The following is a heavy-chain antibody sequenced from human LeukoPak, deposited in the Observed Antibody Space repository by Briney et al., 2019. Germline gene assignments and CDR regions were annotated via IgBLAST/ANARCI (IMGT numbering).Heavy chain of an antibody. CDR2: ISYDGSNK. CDR3: AVYGDYGYFQH. J-gene: IGHJ1*01. V-gene: IGHV3-30*03. Sequence: GGSLRLSCAASGFTFSSYVMSWVRQAPGKGLEWVAVISYDGSNKYYADSVKGRFTISRDNSKNTLYLQMNSLRAEDTAVYYCAVYGDYGYFQHWGQGTLVTVSS. CDR1: GFTFSSYV. D-gene: IGHD4-17*01.